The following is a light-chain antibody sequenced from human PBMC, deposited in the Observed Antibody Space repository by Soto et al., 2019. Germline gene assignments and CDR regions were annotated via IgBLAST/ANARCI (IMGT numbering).Light chain of an antibody. CDR3: QHYDSSTPYT. CDR2: AAS. J-gene: IGKJ2*01. V-gene: IGKV3-20*01. CDR1: LSFASSY. Sequence: EIVLTQSPVTLSLSPGERATLSCRASLSFASSYLGWYQQKPGQAPRLLIYAASTRATGIPDRFSGSGSATDFTLTISRLEPEDSAVYYCQHYDSSTPYTFGQGTKLEIK.